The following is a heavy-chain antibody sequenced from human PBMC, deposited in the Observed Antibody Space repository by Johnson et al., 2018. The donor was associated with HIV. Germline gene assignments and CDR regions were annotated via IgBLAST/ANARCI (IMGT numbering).Heavy chain of an antibody. CDR2: ISGGST. Sequence: EVQLVESGGGLVQPGGSLRLSCAASGFTVSSNYMSWIRQAPGEGLEWVSYISGGSTYYADSRKGRFTISRDNSKNTLYLQMNTLRAEDTAVYYCAKGSMSTPGQWLPKDDAFDIWGQGTMVTVSS. J-gene: IGHJ3*02. D-gene: IGHD6-19*01. V-gene: IGHV3-38*02. CDR1: GFTVSSNY. CDR3: AKGSMSTPGQWLPKDDAFDI.